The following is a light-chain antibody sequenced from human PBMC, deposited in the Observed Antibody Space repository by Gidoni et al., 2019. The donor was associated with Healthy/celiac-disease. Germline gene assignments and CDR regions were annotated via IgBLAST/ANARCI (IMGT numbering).Light chain of an antibody. V-gene: IGLV1-47*01. Sequence: QSVLTQPPSASGTPGQRVTISCSGSSSNIVSNYVYWYQQLPGTAPKLLIYRNNQRPSGVPDRFSGSKSGTYASLAISGLRSEDEADYYCAAWDDSLSGVVFGGGTNLTVL. CDR1: SSNIVSNY. CDR2: RNN. J-gene: IGLJ2*01. CDR3: AAWDDSLSGVV.